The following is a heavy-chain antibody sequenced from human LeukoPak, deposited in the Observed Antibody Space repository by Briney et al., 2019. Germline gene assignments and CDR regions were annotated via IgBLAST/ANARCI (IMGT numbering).Heavy chain of an antibody. V-gene: IGHV4-59*08. Sequence: TASETLSLTCTVSGGSIGSYYWSWIRQPPGKGLEWIGYIYYSGSTYYNPSLKSRVTISVDTSKNQFSLKLSSVTAADTAVYYCARSHDYWGQGTLVTVSS. CDR1: GGSIGSYY. CDR3: ARSHDY. J-gene: IGHJ4*02. CDR2: IYYSGST.